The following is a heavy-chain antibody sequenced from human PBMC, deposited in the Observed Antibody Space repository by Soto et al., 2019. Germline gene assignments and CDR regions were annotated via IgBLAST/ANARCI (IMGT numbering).Heavy chain of an antibody. CDR2: IIPIFGTA. V-gene: IGHV1-69*13. J-gene: IGHJ4*02. Sequence: SVKVSCKASGGTFSSYANSGVRQAPGQGLEWMGGIIPIFGTANYAQKFQGRVTITADESTSTAYMELSSLRSEDTAVYYCARAGRCGGDCYRPTDYWGQGTLVTVSS. CDR1: GGTFSSYA. D-gene: IGHD2-21*02. CDR3: ARAGRCGGDCYRPTDY.